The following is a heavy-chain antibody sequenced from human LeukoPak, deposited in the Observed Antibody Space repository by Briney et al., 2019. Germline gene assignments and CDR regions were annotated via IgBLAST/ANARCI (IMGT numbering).Heavy chain of an antibody. CDR3: AKDRSSSGLDY. CDR2: ISSSSSYI. D-gene: IGHD3-22*01. V-gene: IGHV3-21*01. J-gene: IGHJ4*02. CDR1: GFTFSSYS. Sequence: GGSLRLSCAASGFTFSSYSMNWVRQAPGKGLEWVSSISSSSSYIYYADSVKGRFTISRDNSKNTLYLQMNSLRAEDTAVYYCAKDRSSSGLDYWGQGTLVTVSS.